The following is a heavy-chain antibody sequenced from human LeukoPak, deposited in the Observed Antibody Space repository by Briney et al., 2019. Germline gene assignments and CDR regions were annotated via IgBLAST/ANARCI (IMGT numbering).Heavy chain of an antibody. CDR3: ARVPPTTMIVVRVSCFDY. D-gene: IGHD3-22*01. V-gene: IGHV1-18*01. CDR2: ISAYNGNT. J-gene: IGHJ4*02. Sequence: ASVKVSCKASGYTFTSYGISWVRQAPGQGLEWMGWISAYNGNTNYAQKLQGRVTMTTDTSTSTAYMELRSLRSDDTAVYYCARVPPTTMIVVRVSCFDYWGQGTLVTVSS. CDR1: GYTFTSYG.